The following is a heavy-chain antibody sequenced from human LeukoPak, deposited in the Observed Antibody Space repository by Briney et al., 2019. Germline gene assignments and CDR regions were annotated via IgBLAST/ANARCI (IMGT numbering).Heavy chain of an antibody. CDR2: IKQDGSEK. D-gene: IGHD3-3*01. CDR1: GFTFSSYW. J-gene: IGHJ4*02. CDR3: ARRITIFGVAYDY. Sequence: GGSLRLSCAASGFTFSSYWMSWVRQAPGKGLEWVANIKQDGSEKYYVDSVKGRFTISRDNAKNSLYLRMNSLRAEDTAVYYCARRITIFGVAYDYWGQGTLVTVSS. V-gene: IGHV3-7*01.